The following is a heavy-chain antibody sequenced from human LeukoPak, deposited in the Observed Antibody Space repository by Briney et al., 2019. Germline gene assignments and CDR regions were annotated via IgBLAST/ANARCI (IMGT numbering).Heavy chain of an antibody. D-gene: IGHD6-6*01. Sequence: SETLSLICSLSGGSVSKYYWSWIRQPPGKGLEWIGYVYYTGSTNYNPSLKSRVTMFEDKSKNQFSLRLYSVTVADTAVYYCARHFAYSSSSYFDYWGQGSLVTVSS. V-gene: IGHV4-59*08. CDR2: VYYTGST. CDR3: ARHFAYSSSSYFDY. J-gene: IGHJ4*02. CDR1: GGSVSKYY.